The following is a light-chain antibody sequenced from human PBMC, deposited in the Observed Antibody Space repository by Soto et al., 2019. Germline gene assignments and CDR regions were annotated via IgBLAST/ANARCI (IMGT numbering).Light chain of an antibody. CDR2: TGS. CDR1: QGISNW. V-gene: IGKV1-12*01. Sequence: DIQMTQSPSSVSASVGDRVSITCRASQGISNWLAWYQQKPGRAPKLLIYTGSSLQSGVPSRFSGTGSGTDFTLTISSLQPEDVATYYCPQANSFPLTFDGGTKVEIK. CDR3: PQANSFPLT. J-gene: IGKJ4*01.